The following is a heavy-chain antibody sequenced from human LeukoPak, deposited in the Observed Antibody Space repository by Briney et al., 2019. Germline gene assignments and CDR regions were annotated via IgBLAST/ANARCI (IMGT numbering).Heavy chain of an antibody. V-gene: IGHV3-7*01. CDR1: GFTLSSYW. CDR2: IKQDGSEK. Sequence: GGSLRLSXAASGFTLSSYWMSWVRQAPGKGLEWLANIKQDGSEKYYVDSVKGRFTISRDNAKNSLYLQMNSLRAEDTAVYYCARESVGAPSDAFDIWGQGTMVTVSS. D-gene: IGHD1-26*01. CDR3: ARESVGAPSDAFDI. J-gene: IGHJ3*02.